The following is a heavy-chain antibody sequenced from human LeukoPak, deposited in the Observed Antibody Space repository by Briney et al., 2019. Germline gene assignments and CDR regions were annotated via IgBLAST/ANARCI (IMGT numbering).Heavy chain of an antibody. Sequence: GGSLTLFCAAWGFPFRGSALHWLPHACGKALVGVGRIRWRANGYATAYAASVKGRFTISRDDSKNTAYLQMDSLKTEDTAVYYCTGNYYGSGSYADFDYWGQGTLVTVSS. CDR1: GFPFRGSA. D-gene: IGHD3-10*01. V-gene: IGHV3-73*01. J-gene: IGHJ4*02. CDR3: TGNYYGSGSYADFDY. CDR2: IRWRANGYAT.